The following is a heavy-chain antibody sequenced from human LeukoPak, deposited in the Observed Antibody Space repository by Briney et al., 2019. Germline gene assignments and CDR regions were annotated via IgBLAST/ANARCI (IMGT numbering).Heavy chain of an antibody. D-gene: IGHD3-9*01. V-gene: IGHV4-59*12. CDR3: ARRRDILTGYYGYNWFDP. CDR2: IYYSGST. CDR1: GGSISTFY. Sequence: SETLSLTCTVSGGSISTFYWSWIRQPPGKGLEWIGYIYYSGSTNYNPSLKSRVTISVDTSKNQFSLKLSSVTAADTAVYYCARRRDILTGYYGYNWFDPWGQGTLVTVSS. J-gene: IGHJ5*02.